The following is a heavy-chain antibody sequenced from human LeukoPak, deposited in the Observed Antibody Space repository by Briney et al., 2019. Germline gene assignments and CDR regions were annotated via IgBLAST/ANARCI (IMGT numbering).Heavy chain of an antibody. CDR2: IYYSGST. CDR3: VRDVKF. V-gene: IGHV4-30-4*01. D-gene: IGHD3-16*02. J-gene: IGHJ4*02. CDR1: GGSIRSSDYY. Sequence: SETLSLTCTVSGGSIRSSDYYWSWLRQPPGKGLEWIGYIYYSGSTYYNPSHKSRVTMSVDTSKNQFSLKLSSVTGADTAVYYCVRDVKFWGQGTLVTVSS.